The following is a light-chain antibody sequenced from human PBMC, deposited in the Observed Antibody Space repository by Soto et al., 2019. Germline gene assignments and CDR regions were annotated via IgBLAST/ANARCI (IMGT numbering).Light chain of an antibody. Sequence: EIVMTQSPPTLSVSPGERITLSCRASQSVRSKLAWYQHRPGQAPRLLIYGAFTRATGVPARFSGSGSGTEFTLTITSLQPEDFAVYYCQQYHTWPSLTFGGGTKVEIK. CDR2: GAF. V-gene: IGKV3-15*01. CDR3: QQYHTWPSLT. CDR1: QSVRSK. J-gene: IGKJ4*01.